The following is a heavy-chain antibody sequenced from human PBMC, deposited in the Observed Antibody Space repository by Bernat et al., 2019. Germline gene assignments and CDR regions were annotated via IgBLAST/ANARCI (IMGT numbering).Heavy chain of an antibody. CDR3: ARFITGTTGYFDY. D-gene: IGHD1-20*01. V-gene: IGHV3-30*03. CDR1: GFTFTSYG. Sequence: QVQLVESGGGVVQPGRSLRLTCAASGFTFTSYGMHWVRQAPGKGLEWVAVISYDGIDKYYADSVKGRFTISRDNSKNTLYLQMNSLRAEDTAVYYCARFITGTTGYFDYWGQGTLVTVSS. CDR2: ISYDGIDK. J-gene: IGHJ4*02.